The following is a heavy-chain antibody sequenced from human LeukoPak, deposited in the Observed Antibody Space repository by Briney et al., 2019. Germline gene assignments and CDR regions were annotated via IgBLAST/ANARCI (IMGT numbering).Heavy chain of an antibody. J-gene: IGHJ4*02. CDR1: GFTVSSNY. V-gene: IGHV3-66*01. CDR3: ARDPGGNWGY. Sequence: GGSLRLSWAASGFTVSSNYMSWVRQAPGKGLEWVSVIYSGGSTYYADSVKGRFTISRDNSKNTLYLQMNSLRAEDTAVYYCARDPGGNWGYWGQGTLVTVSS. CDR2: IYSGGST. D-gene: IGHD7-27*01.